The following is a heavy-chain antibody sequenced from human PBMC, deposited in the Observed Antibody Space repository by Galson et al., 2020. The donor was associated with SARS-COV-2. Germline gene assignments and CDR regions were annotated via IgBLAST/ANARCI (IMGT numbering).Heavy chain of an antibody. V-gene: IGHV4-61*02. CDR1: GGSISSRSYY. D-gene: IGHD3-10*01. Sequence: SETLSLTCTVSGGSISSRSYYWTWIRQPAGKGLEWIGRIYTSGSTNYNPSLQSRVAMSVDTSKNQFSLKRNSTIAADPAVYYGARVSSGGHLDYWGQGTRVTVSS. J-gene: IGHJ4*02. CDR2: IYTSGST. CDR3: ARVSSGGHLDY.